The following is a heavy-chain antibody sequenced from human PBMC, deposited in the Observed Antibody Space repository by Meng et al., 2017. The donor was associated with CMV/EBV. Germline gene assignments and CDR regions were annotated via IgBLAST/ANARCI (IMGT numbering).Heavy chain of an antibody. V-gene: IGHV1-69*05. J-gene: IGHJ3*02. D-gene: IGHD1-26*01. CDR1: GGTFSSYA. Sequence: SVKVSCKASGGTFSSYAISWVRQAPGQGLEWMGGIIPIFGTANYAQTFQGRVTITTDESTSTAYMELSSLRSEDTAVYYCASTVPLLRKWELQGGDAFDIWGQGTMVTVSS. CDR3: ASTVPLLRKWELQGGDAFDI. CDR2: IIPIFGTA.